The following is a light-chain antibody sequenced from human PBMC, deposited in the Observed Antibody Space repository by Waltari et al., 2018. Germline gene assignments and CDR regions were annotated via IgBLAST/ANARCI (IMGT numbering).Light chain of an antibody. CDR3: QQLNSYQWT. CDR1: KGIINY. J-gene: IGKJ1*01. V-gene: IGKV1-9*01. CDR2: AAS. Sequence: IQLTQSPTSLSASVGDXXTITCRASKGIINYLAWLQEKPGKAPKLLIYAASTLQSGVPSRFSGSGSGTDFTLTISSLQPEDFATYYCQQLNSYQWTFGQGTKVEIK.